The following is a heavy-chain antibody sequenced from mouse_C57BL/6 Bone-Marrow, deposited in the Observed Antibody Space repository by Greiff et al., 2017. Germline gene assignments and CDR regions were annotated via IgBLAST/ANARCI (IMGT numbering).Heavy chain of an antibody. CDR2: IYPRSGNT. J-gene: IGHJ2*01. CDR3: ASRYYDFLDY. D-gene: IGHD2-4*01. CDR1: GYTFTSSG. V-gene: IGHV1-81*01. Sequence: VQLQQSGAELARPGASVKLSCKASGYTFTSSGISWVKQRTGQGLEWIGEIYPRSGNTYYNEKFKGKATLTADKSSSTADMELRSLTSEDSAVYFCASRYYDFLDYWGQGTTLTVSS.